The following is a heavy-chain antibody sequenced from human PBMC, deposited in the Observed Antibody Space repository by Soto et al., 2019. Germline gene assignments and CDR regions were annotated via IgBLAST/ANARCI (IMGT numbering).Heavy chain of an antibody. D-gene: IGHD3-22*01. CDR3: AHKADGSSGYYYYFDY. Sequence: GPALVNSTQTLALPCTFARFSIGSSGVGVGWIRQPPGKALEWLALIYWNDDKRYSPSLKSRLTITKDTSKNQVVLTMTNMDPVDTATYYCAHKADGSSGYYYYFDYWGQGTLVTVSS. CDR1: RFSIGSSGVG. J-gene: IGHJ4*02. CDR2: IYWNDDK. V-gene: IGHV2-5*01.